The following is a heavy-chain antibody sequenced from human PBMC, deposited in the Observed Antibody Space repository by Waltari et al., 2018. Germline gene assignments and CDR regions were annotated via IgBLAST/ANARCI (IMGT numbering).Heavy chain of an antibody. CDR1: GYSIRDGYF. V-gene: IGHV4-38-2*02. CDR2: IKHKGNT. CDR3: ARDLYGGNAAEYFDP. D-gene: IGHD4-17*01. Sequence: QVQLQESGPGQLKPSETLSLTCSVSGYSIRDGYFWGWIRLPPGKGLEWIGSIKHKGNTYYNPSIKSRVTLALDTSKNQFSLTLTSVTAADTALYYCARDLYGGNAAEYFDPWGQGTLLTVSS. J-gene: IGHJ4*02.